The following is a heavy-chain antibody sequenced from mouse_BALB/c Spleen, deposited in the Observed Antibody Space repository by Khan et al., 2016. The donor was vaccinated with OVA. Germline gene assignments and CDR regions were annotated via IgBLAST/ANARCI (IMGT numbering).Heavy chain of an antibody. J-gene: IGHJ2*01. CDR3: ARDIIAY. D-gene: IGHD1-3*01. CDR1: GYTFTDYW. Sequence: VQLQQSGAELAKPGASVKMSCKASGYTFTDYWMHWIKQRPGQGLEWIGYINPTSGYTDYNQKFKDKATLTADKSSSTAYMQMNSLKSDDSTFYYCARDIIAYWGQGTTLTVSS. V-gene: IGHV1-7*01. CDR2: INPTSGYT.